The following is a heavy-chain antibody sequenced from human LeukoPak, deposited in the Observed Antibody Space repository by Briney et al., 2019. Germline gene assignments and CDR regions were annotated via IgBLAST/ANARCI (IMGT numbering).Heavy chain of an antibody. CDR2: INHSGST. V-gene: IGHV4-34*01. J-gene: IGHJ5*02. CDR1: GGSFSGYY. Sequence: PSETLSLTCAVYGGSFSGYYWSWIRQPPGKGLEWIGEINHSGSTNCNPSLKSRVTISVDTSKNQFSLKLSSVTAADTAVYYCARGDYYGSGSYLNGNWFDPWGQGTLVTVSS. CDR3: ARGDYYGSGSYLNGNWFDP. D-gene: IGHD3-10*01.